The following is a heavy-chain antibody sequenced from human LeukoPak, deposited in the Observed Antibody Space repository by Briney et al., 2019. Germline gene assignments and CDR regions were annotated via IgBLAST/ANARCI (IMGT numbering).Heavy chain of an antibody. V-gene: IGHV5-51*01. CDR3: ARRDGYDSTTFDY. CDR1: GXSFSSYC. CDR2: IYPGDSDT. J-gene: IGHJ4*02. D-gene: IGHD5-24*01. Sequence: GESLKISFKGSGXSFSSYCIGWVRQMPGKGLEWMGIIYPGDSDTRYSPSFQSQVTISADKSISTAYLQWSILKASDTAMYYCARRDGYDSTTFDYWGQGTLVTVSS.